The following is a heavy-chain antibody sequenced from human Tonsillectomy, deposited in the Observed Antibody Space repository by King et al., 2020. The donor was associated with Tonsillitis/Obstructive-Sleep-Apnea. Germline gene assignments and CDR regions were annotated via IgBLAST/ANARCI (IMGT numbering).Heavy chain of an antibody. CDR3: ARGEDIGALSGVVPPLGH. J-gene: IGHJ1*01. V-gene: IGHV4-34*01. CDR1: GGSFSGYY. Sequence: VQLQQWGAGLLKPSETLSLTCAVYGGSFSGYYWTWIRQPPGKGLEWIGEINYSGSINYNPSLKSRVTISVDTSKNQVSVKLSSVTASDTAVYYCARGEDIGALSGVVPPLGHWGQGTLVTVSS. CDR2: INYSGSI. D-gene: IGHD3-3*01.